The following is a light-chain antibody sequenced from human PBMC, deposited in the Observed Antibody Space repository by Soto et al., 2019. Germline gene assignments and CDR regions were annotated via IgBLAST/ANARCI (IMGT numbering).Light chain of an antibody. Sequence: IQMTQSPSTLSASVGDRVTITCRASQSIGTWLAWYQQKPGKAPKLLIYDASSLESGVPSRFSGSGSGTECTLTISSLQPDDVATYYCQQYNSYSWTFGQGTKVDIK. CDR2: DAS. J-gene: IGKJ1*01. CDR1: QSIGTW. CDR3: QQYNSYSWT. V-gene: IGKV1-5*01.